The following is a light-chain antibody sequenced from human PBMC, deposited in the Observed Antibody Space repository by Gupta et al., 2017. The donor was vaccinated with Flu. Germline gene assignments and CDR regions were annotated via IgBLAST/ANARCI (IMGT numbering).Light chain of an antibody. J-gene: IGKJ1*01. CDR3: QQYNVYPKT. CDR2: KAS. Sequence: DIQMTQSPSTLAASVGDSVTLTCRASQNVNSWLAWYQQRPGKAPTLLIYKASTLHTGVSSRFSGSGSGTESTLTISSLQPDDLGTYFCQQYNVYPKTFGQGTKVELK. CDR1: QNVNSW. V-gene: IGKV1-5*03.